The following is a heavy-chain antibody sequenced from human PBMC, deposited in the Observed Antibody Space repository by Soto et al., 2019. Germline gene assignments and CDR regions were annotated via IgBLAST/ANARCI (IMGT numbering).Heavy chain of an antibody. D-gene: IGHD3-10*01. V-gene: IGHV3-7*01. Sequence: GGSLRLSCAASGFTFSTGWMMWVRQAPGKGLEWVANINQDGSERCYVDSVKGRFTISRDSAKNSLYLQMNSLRAEDTAVYYCVKDNRGSYWGQGTLVTVSS. CDR1: GFTFSTGW. J-gene: IGHJ4*02. CDR2: INQDGSER. CDR3: VKDNRGSY.